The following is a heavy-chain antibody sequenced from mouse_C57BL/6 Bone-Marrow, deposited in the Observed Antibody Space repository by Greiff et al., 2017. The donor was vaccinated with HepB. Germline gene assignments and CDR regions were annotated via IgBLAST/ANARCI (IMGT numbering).Heavy chain of an antibody. D-gene: IGHD1-1*01. J-gene: IGHJ3*01. CDR3: ARYYGSLYRFAY. V-gene: IGHV1-64*01. CDR1: GYTFTSYW. CDR2: IHPNSGST. Sequence: VQLQQPGAELVKSGASVKLSCKASGYTFTSYWTHWVKQRPGQGLEWIGMIHPNSGSTNYNEKFKSKATLTVDKSSSTAYMQLSSLTSEDSAVYYCARYYGSLYRFAYRGQGTLVTFSA.